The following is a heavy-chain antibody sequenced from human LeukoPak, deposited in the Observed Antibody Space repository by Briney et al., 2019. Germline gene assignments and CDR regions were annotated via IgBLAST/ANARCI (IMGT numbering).Heavy chain of an antibody. CDR1: GYTFTSYA. CDR3: ARAHPYMVRGGWFDP. D-gene: IGHD3-10*01. Sequence: GASVKVSCKASGYTFTSYAMHWGPQAPGPRLEWMGWINAGNGNTKYSQKFQGRVTITRDTSASTAYMELSSLRSEDTAVYYCARAHPYMVRGGWFDPWGQGTLVTVSS. CDR2: INAGNGNT. J-gene: IGHJ5*02. V-gene: IGHV1-3*01.